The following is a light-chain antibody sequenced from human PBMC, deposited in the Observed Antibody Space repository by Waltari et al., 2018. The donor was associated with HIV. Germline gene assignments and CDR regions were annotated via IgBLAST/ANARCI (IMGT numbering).Light chain of an antibody. CDR2: GAS. V-gene: IGKV3-15*01. Sequence: TQSPPTLSVAPGERATVSCRASQSVSSHLAWYQQKSGQAPRLLIYGASSMATGIPARISGTGSGTEFTLTISSLQSEDFAVYYCQQYNNWPRTFGQGTKVEIK. J-gene: IGKJ1*01. CDR1: QSVSSH. CDR3: QQYNNWPRT.